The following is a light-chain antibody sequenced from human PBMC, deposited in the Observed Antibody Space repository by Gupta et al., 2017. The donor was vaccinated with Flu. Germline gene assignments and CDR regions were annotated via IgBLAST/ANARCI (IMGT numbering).Light chain of an antibody. J-gene: IGKJ4*01. V-gene: IGKV3-15*01. CDR2: GSS. CDR1: QSVSSN. CDR3: QQYNNWPLT. Sequence: EIVMPQSPATLSVSPGERATLSCRASQSVSSNLAWYQQKPGQAPRLLIYGSSTRATGIPARFSGSWSGTEFTLTISSLQSEDFAVYYCQQYNNWPLTFGGGTKVEIK.